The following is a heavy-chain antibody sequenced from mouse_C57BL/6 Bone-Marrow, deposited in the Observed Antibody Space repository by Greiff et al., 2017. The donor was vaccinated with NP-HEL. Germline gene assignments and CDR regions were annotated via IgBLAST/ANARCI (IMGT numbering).Heavy chain of an antibody. J-gene: IGHJ2*01. D-gene: IGHD2-4*01. CDR3: ARSPYDYEDY. CDR1: GYTFTSYG. Sequence: QVQLQQSGAELARPGASEKLSCKASGYTFTSYGISWVKQRTGQGLEWIGEIYPRSGNTYYNEKFKGKATLTADKSSSTAYMELRSLTSEDSAVYFCARSPYDYEDYWGQGTTLTVSS. CDR2: IYPRSGNT. V-gene: IGHV1-81*01.